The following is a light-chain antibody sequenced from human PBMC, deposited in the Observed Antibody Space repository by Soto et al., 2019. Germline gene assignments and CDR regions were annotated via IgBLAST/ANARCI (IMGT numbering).Light chain of an antibody. Sequence: DIQMTQSPSSLSASVGNRVTITCQASQDIATYLNWYQQKPGKAPKLLIYDVSSLQSGVPSRFSGSGSGTEFTLTISSLQPDDFATYYCQHYKMYSPWTFGQGTKVDIK. J-gene: IGKJ1*01. CDR3: QHYKMYSPWT. V-gene: IGKV1-5*01. CDR2: DVS. CDR1: QDIATY.